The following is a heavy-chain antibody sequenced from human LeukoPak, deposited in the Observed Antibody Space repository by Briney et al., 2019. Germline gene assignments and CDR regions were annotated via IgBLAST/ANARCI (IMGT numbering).Heavy chain of an antibody. J-gene: IGHJ4*02. D-gene: IGHD6-19*01. CDR2: IYYSGST. V-gene: IGHV4-39*07. CDR1: GGSISSGSHY. CDR3: AREYSSGWYYFDY. Sequence: SETLSLTCTVSGGSISSGSHYWGWSRQPPGNGLEWIGSIYYSGSTYYNPSLKSRVTISVDTSKNQFSLKLSSVTAADTAVYYCAREYSSGWYYFDYWGQGTLVTVSS.